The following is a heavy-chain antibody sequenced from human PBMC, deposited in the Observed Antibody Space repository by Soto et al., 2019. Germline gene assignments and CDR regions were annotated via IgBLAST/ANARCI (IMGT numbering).Heavy chain of an antibody. CDR1: GGSTSSSSYY. CDR3: ARLHGYCISSSCHGHYAMDV. CDR2: IYYSGST. D-gene: IGHD2-2*01. V-gene: IGHV4-39*01. J-gene: IGHJ6*02. Sequence: PSETLSLTCTVSGGSTSSSSYYWGWIRQPPGKGLEWIGSIYYSGSTYYNPSLKSRVTISVDTSKNQFSLKLSSVTAADTAVYYCARLHGYCISSSCHGHYAMDVWGQGTTVTVSS.